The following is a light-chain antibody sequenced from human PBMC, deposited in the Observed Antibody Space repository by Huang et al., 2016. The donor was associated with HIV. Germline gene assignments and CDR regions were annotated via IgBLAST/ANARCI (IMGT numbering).Light chain of an antibody. V-gene: IGKV3-11*01. CDR2: DTS. J-gene: IGKJ4*01. Sequence: IVLTQSPATLSWYPGARVTLSCRASQSVGNYIAWYQQHPGQSPKLLIYDTSNRATGTPVRISGSGSGTDVTLSIRSLESEDFAVYYCQQRNSGVTFGGGTKIQVK. CDR1: QSVGNY. CDR3: QQRNSGVT.